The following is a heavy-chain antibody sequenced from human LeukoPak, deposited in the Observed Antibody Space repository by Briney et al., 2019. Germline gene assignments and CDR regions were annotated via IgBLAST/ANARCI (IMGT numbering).Heavy chain of an antibody. Sequence: GGSLRLSCAVSGFTVSSNYISWVRQAPGKGLEWVSIIYSGDNTYYADHVKGRFTISRHNSKNTVNLQMNGLRTEDTAVYYCSAQYDNSGFLYYWGQGTLVTVSS. D-gene: IGHD3-22*01. CDR1: GFTVSSNY. V-gene: IGHV3-53*04. J-gene: IGHJ4*02. CDR3: SAQYDNSGFLYY. CDR2: IYSGDNT.